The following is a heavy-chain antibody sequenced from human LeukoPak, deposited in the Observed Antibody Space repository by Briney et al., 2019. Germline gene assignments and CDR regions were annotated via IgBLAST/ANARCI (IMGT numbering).Heavy chain of an antibody. CDR1: GGSFSGYY. CDR3: ARVFYGGNSGSIDY. D-gene: IGHD4-23*01. CDR2: INHSGST. J-gene: IGHJ4*02. Sequence: PSETLSLTCAVYGGSFSGYYWSWIRQPPGKGLEWIGEINHSGSTNYNPSLKSRVTISVDTSKNQFSLKLSPVTAADTAVYYCARVFYGGNSGSIDYWGQGTLVTVSS. V-gene: IGHV4-34*01.